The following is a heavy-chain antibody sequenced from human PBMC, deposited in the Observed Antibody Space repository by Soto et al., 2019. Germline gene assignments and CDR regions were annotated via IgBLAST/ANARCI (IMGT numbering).Heavy chain of an antibody. D-gene: IGHD6-19*01. J-gene: IGHJ4*02. V-gene: IGHV3-74*03. CDR1: ELTFSTSW. CDR2: INTDGSDV. Sequence: EVQLVESGGGLVQPGGSLRLSCIASELTFSTSWMHWVRQAPGKGPVWISRINTDGSDVTYADSVKCRFAVSRDIAKTTLYLQMNRLRFEDTAVYFCARGNIAVAVRGLFDYWGQGNLVTVSS. CDR3: ARGNIAVAVRGLFDY.